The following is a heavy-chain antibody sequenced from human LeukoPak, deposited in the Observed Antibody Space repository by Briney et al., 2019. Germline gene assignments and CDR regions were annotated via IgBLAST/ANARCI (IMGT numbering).Heavy chain of an antibody. J-gene: IGHJ4*02. CDR2: MYYSGST. D-gene: IGHD5-18*01. CDR1: GGSISSDGYY. V-gene: IGHV4-31*03. CDR3: ARYTAMVPGFDY. Sequence: SETLSLTCTVSGGSISSDGYYWSWIRQYPGKGLEWIGYMYYSGSTHYNPSLKSRLTISVDTSKNQFSLKLSSVTAADTAVYYCARYTAMVPGFDYWGQGTLVTVPS.